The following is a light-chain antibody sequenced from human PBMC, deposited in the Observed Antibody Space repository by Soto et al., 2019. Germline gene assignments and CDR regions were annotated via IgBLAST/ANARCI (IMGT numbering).Light chain of an antibody. CDR2: DVS. V-gene: IGLV2-14*01. CDR3: SAYTSSRTFYV. J-gene: IGLJ1*01. CDR1: RSDVGGYDY. Sequence: QSALTQSASVSGSPGQSITISCTGPRSDVGGYDYVSWYQQHPGNAPKLMIYDVSNRPSGVSNRFSGSKSGNTASLTISGLQAEHESDYYSSAYTSSRTFYVYGTGPKVSV.